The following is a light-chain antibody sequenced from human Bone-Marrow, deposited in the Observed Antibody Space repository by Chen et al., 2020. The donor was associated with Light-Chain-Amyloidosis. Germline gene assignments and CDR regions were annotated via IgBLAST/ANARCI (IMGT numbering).Light chain of an antibody. CDR1: QSLLHSNGYNY. V-gene: IGKV2-28*01. CDR2: LCS. CDR3: SRALQTPYT. J-gene: IGKJ2*01. Sequence: DIVMTQSQLSLPVTPGEPASISCRSSQSLLHSNGYNYLDRYLQKPGQYPQLLIYLCSNRDSGVPYRFSCCRARTEFTLNICRVQAGCVGISCRSRALQTPYTYGPGTKLEI.